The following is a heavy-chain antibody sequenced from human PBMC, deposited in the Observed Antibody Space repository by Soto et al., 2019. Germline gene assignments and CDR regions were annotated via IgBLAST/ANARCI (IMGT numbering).Heavy chain of an antibody. CDR3: ARATDTYSNYVFDAFDI. Sequence: GGSLRLSCAASGFTFSSYGMHWVRQAPGKGLEWVAVIWYDGSNKYYADSVKGRFTISRDNSKNTLYLQMNSLRAEDTAVYYCARATDTYSNYVFDAFDIWGQGTMVTVSS. D-gene: IGHD4-4*01. CDR2: IWYDGSNK. J-gene: IGHJ3*02. V-gene: IGHV3-33*08. CDR1: GFTFSSYG.